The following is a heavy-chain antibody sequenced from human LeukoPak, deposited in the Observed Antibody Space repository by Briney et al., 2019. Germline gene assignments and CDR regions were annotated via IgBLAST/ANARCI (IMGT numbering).Heavy chain of an antibody. CDR1: GGSFSGYY. CDR2: INHSGST. V-gene: IGHV4-34*01. D-gene: IGHD2-15*01. J-gene: IGHJ5*02. Sequence: PSETLSLTCAVYGGSFSGYYWSWIRQPPGKGLEWIGEINHSGSTNYNPSLKSRVTISVDTSKNQFSLKLSSVTAADTAVYYCARARIVVVTGWFDPWGQGTLVTVSS. CDR3: ARARIVVVTGWFDP.